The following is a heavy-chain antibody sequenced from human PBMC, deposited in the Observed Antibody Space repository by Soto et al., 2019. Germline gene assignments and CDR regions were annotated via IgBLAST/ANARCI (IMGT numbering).Heavy chain of an antibody. J-gene: IGHJ5*02. Sequence: PSETLSLTCTVSGGSISSGDYYWSWIRQPPGKGLEWIGYIYYSGSTYYNPSLKSRVTMSVDTSKNQFSLRLRSVTAADTALYFCARHSLALRKNNWFDPWGQGIMVT. CDR3: ARHSLALRKNNWFDP. D-gene: IGHD3-3*02. CDR1: GGSISSGDYY. V-gene: IGHV4-30-4*01. CDR2: IYYSGST.